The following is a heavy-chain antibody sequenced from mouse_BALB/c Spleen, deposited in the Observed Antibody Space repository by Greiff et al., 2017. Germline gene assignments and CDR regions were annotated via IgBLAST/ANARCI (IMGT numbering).Heavy chain of an antibody. D-gene: IGHD2-14*01. CDR3: ARSSYRNDAYYAMDY. Sequence: VQLQQSGPELVKPGASVKMSCKASGYTFTSYVMHWVKQKPGQGLEWIGYINPYNDGTKYNEKFKGKATLTSDKSSSTAYMELSSLTSEDSAVYYGARSSYRNDAYYAMDYWGQGTTVTVAS. V-gene: IGHV1-14*01. J-gene: IGHJ4*01. CDR1: GYTFTSYV. CDR2: INPYNDGT.